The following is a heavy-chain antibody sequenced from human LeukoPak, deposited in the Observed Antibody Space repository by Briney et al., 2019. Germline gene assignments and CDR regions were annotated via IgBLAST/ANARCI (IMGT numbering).Heavy chain of an antibody. CDR3: AKGQQRRGDYAWFDP. CDR1: GFTFSSYA. J-gene: IGHJ5*02. D-gene: IGHD4-17*01. V-gene: IGHV3-23*01. Sequence: GGSLRLSCAASGFTFSSYAMSWVRQAPGKGLESVSAISGSGGSTYYADSVKGRFTISRDNSKNTLYLQMNSLRAEDTAVYYCAKGQQRRGDYAWFDPWGQGTLVTVSS. CDR2: ISGSGGST.